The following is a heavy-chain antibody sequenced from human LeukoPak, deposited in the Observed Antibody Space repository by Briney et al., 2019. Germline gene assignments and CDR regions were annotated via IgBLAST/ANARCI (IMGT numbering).Heavy chain of an antibody. CDR2: IYYSGST. CDR3: ASQRVETPYYYYGMDV. D-gene: IGHD2-15*01. Sequence: SETLSLACTVSGGSISSSSYYWGWIRQPPGKGLEWIGSIYYSGSTYYNPSLKSRVTISVDTSKNQFSLKLSSVTAADTAVYYCASQRVETPYYYYGMDVWGQGTTVTVSS. CDR1: GGSISSSSYY. J-gene: IGHJ6*02. V-gene: IGHV4-39*01.